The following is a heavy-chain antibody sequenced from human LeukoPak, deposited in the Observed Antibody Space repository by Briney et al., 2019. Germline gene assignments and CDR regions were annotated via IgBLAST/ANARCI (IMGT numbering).Heavy chain of an antibody. Sequence: GGSLRLSCAASGFTISNHGMSWVRQPPGKGLEWVSAISHTDTDTYYADSVKGRFTISRDTSKNTLYLQMNSLLPEDTALYYCANSGGTWRLDNWGQGTLVTVSS. CDR3: ANSGGTWRLDN. CDR2: ISHTDTDT. J-gene: IGHJ4*02. V-gene: IGHV3-23*01. D-gene: IGHD6-25*01. CDR1: GFTISNHG.